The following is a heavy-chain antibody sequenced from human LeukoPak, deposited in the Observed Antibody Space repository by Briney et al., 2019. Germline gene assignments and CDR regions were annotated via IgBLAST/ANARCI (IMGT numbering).Heavy chain of an antibody. J-gene: IGHJ4*02. Sequence: RSSETLSLTCTVSGGSISSGDYYWTWLRQHPGKGLEWIGYIHYSGSTYYNPSLKSRLTISVDTSKNQFSLKVSSVTAADTVVYYCARAKYNSGWYLDYWGQGTLVTVSS. V-gene: IGHV4-31*03. CDR1: GGSISSGDYY. CDR3: ARAKYNSGWYLDY. CDR2: IHYSGST. D-gene: IGHD6-19*01.